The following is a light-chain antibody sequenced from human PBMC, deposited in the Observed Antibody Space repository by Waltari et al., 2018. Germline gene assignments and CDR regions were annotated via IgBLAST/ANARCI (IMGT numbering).Light chain of an antibody. V-gene: IGKV1-12*01. J-gene: IGKJ3*01. CDR2: AAS. CDR3: QQAHTFPPT. Sequence: DIQMTQSPSSVSASVGDRVTITCRASQGIRSWLARYQQRPGKAPKLLIYAASSLQSGVPSRFSGSGSGTDFTLTISSLQPEDFATYYCQQAHTFPPTFGPGTKVHIQ. CDR1: QGIRSW.